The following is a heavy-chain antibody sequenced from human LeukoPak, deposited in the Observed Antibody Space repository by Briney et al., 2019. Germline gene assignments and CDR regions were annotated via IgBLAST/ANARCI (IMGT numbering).Heavy chain of an antibody. Sequence: ASVKVSCKVSGYTLTELSMHWVRQAPGEGPEWMGGFDPEDGETIYAQKFQGRVTMTEDTSTNTPYMEQSSLKSDDTALYYCATAHSNYDFDYWGQGTLVTVSS. CDR3: ATAHSNYDFDY. J-gene: IGHJ4*02. D-gene: IGHD4-11*01. CDR2: FDPEDGET. V-gene: IGHV1-24*01. CDR1: GYTLTELS.